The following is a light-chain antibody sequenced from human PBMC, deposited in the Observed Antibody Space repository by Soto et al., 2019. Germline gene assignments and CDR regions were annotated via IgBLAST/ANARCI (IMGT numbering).Light chain of an antibody. CDR1: SSNIGMNS. CDR3: AAWYDTLGGHVA. CDR2: SND. Sequence: QSVLTQSPSASGTPGQRVTISCSGKSSNIGMNSVNWYQQVPGAAPKLVIYSNDQRPSGVPHRISGSRSGTSASLAISELQSEDEADYYCAAWYDTLGGHVAFGGGTKLTVL. V-gene: IGLV1-44*01. J-gene: IGLJ2*01.